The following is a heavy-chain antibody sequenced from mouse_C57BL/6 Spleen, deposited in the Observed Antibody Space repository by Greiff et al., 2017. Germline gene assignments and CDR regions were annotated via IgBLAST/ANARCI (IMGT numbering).Heavy chain of an antibody. CDR3: ARVDYNAMDY. Sequence: EVQLVESEGGLVQPGSSMKLSCTASGFTFSDYYMAWVRQVPEKGLEWVANINYDGSSTYYLDSLKSRFIISRDNAKNILYLQMSRLKSEDTATYYCARVDYNAMDYWGQGTSVTVAS. J-gene: IGHJ4*01. CDR2: INYDGSST. V-gene: IGHV5-16*01. CDR1: GFTFSDYY.